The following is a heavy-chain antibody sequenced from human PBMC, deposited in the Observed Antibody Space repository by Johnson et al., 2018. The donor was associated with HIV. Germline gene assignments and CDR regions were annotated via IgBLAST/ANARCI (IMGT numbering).Heavy chain of an antibody. J-gene: IGHJ3*02. V-gene: IGHV3-74*01. D-gene: IGHD4-17*01. CDR2: INSDGSST. CDR3: AKMVHGEPPWAFDI. CDR1: GFTFSSYW. Sequence: VQLVESGGGLVQPGGSLRLSCAASGFTFSSYWMHWVRQVPGKGLVWVSRINSDGSSTSYADSVKGRFTISRDNAKNTLYLQMNSLRAEDTAVYYCAKMVHGEPPWAFDIWGQGTMVTVSS.